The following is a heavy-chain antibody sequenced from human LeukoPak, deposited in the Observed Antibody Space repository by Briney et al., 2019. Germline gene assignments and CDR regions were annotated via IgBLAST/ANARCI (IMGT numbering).Heavy chain of an antibody. D-gene: IGHD2-21*02. Sequence: GGSLRLSCAASGFIFSNYWMSWVRQAPGKGLEWVAEIKQDGNQKYYVDSVEGRFTISRDNAKNSLYMQMNSLRVEDTAVYYCARDCGSDCSQAFDIWGQGTMVTVSS. CDR1: GFIFSNYW. CDR2: IKQDGNQK. CDR3: ARDCGSDCSQAFDI. V-gene: IGHV3-7*05. J-gene: IGHJ3*02.